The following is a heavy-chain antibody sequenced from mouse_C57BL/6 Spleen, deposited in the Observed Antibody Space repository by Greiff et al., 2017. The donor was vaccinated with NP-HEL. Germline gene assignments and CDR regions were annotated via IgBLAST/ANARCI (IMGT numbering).Heavy chain of an antibody. D-gene: IGHD2-3*01. CDR1: GYTFTSYW. V-gene: IGHV1-50*01. CDR3: ARSLIYDGYYDYAMDY. Sequence: VQLQQPGAELVKPGASVKLSCKASGYTFTSYWMQWVKQRPGQGLEWIGEIDPSDSYTTYNQKFKGKAPLTVDTSSSTADMQLSSLTSEDSVVYYCARSLIYDGYYDYAMDYWGQGTSVTVSS. CDR2: IDPSDSYT. J-gene: IGHJ4*01.